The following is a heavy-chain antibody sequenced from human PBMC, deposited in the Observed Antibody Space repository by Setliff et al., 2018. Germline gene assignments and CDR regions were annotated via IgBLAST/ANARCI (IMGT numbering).Heavy chain of an antibody. D-gene: IGHD6-13*01. Sequence: SETLSLTCTVSGGSISSGSYYWSRIRQPAGKGLEWIGRIYTSGSTNYNPSLKSRVTISVDTSKNQFSLKLSSVTAADTAVYYCASLGSSRDYWGQGTLVTVSS. J-gene: IGHJ4*02. CDR1: GGSISSGSYY. V-gene: IGHV4-61*02. CDR2: IYTSGST. CDR3: ASLGSSRDY.